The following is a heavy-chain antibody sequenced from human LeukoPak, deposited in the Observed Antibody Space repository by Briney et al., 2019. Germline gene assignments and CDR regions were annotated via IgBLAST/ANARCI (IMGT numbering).Heavy chain of an antibody. V-gene: IGHV3-9*01. CDR3: AKAISSSGQYYFDY. CDR1: GFTFDDYA. CDR2: ISWNSGSI. J-gene: IGHJ4*02. D-gene: IGHD6-13*01. Sequence: GGSLRLSCAASGFTFDDYAMHWVRQTPGKGLELVSGISWNSGSIGYADSVEGRFTISRDNAKNSLYLEMNSLRAEDTALYSCAKAISSSGQYYFDYWGQGTLVTVSS.